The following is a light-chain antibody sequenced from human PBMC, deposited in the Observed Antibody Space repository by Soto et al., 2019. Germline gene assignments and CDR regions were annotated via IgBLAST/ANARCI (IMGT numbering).Light chain of an antibody. Sequence: DIQMTQSPSTLSASVGDRVTITCRASQSISSWLAWYQQKPRKAPKLLIYKASSLESGVPSRFSGSGSGTEFTLTISSLQPDDFATYYCQQYNTYSPRNPFGQGTKVDIK. CDR1: QSISSW. J-gene: IGKJ1*01. CDR3: QQYNTYSPRNP. CDR2: KAS. V-gene: IGKV1-5*03.